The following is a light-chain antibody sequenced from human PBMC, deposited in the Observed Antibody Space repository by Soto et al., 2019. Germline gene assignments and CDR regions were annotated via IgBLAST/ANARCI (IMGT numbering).Light chain of an antibody. Sequence: IVLTQSPATLSLSQGDRAALSCPASQSVSSNLVWYQQKPGQAPRLLMYDASNRATGIPPRFSGSGSETDFTLTISSLEPEDFAVYYCQQRSNWPGTFGQGTKVDIK. CDR2: DAS. CDR3: QQRSNWPGT. V-gene: IGKV3-11*01. J-gene: IGKJ1*01. CDR1: QSVSSN.